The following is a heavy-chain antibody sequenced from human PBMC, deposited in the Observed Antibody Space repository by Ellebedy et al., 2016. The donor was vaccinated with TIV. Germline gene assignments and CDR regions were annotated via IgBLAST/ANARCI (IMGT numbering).Heavy chain of an antibody. J-gene: IGHJ4*02. CDR3: RPGHYSDA. V-gene: IGHV3-23*01. Sequence: GGSLRLXXAASGFSLSNSFMSWIRQAPGKGLEWVPTLTADGRSTYFADSVKGRFTISRDNSKNTVYLQMNSLRNEDTAVYYCRPGHYSDAWGQGTLVTVSS. CDR1: GFSLSNSF. CDR2: LTADGRST.